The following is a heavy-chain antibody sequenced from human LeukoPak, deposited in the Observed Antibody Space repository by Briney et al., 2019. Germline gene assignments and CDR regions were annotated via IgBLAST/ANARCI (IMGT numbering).Heavy chain of an antibody. CDR2: IKEDGSEK. V-gene: IGHV3-7*01. Sequence: GGSLRLSCAASGFTFNRDWTAWVRQAPGKGLEWVANIKEDGSEKNYVDSVKGRFTISRDNAKNSLYLQMNSLRAEDTAVYYCVRGSLASGVVVYYYYYLDVWAKGPRSPSP. CDR3: VRGSLASGVVVYYYYYLDV. D-gene: IGHD3-3*01. CDR1: GFTFNRDW. J-gene: IGHJ6*03.